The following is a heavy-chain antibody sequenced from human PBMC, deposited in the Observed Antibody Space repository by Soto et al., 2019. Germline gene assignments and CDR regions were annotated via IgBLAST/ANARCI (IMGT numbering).Heavy chain of an antibody. Sequence: QVQLQQWGAGLLTPSETLSLTCAVYGGSFSGYYWTWIRQPPEKGLEWIGDIDHSGSTNSNPSLKSRVTMSVDTSKNQFSLKLSSVTAADTAVYFCARDVPATYFYDSSGSYNRSNYYGMDVW. CDR3: ARDVPATYFYDSSGSYNRSNYYGMDV. CDR1: GGSFSGYY. CDR2: IDHSGST. V-gene: IGHV4-34*01. J-gene: IGHJ6*01. D-gene: IGHD3-22*01.